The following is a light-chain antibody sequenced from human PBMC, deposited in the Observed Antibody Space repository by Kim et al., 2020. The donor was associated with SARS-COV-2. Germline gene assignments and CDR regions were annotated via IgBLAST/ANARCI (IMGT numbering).Light chain of an antibody. J-gene: IGKJ5*01. CDR1: QSVNTD. V-gene: IGKV3D-15*01. CDR2: GAS. Sequence: SPGERATLSCRASQSVNTDLAWYQQKSGQAPRLLIYGASTRATGIPGRFSGSGSGTEFTLTISGLQSEDLAVYYCQQYKNWSPITFGQGTRLEIK. CDR3: QQYKNWSPIT.